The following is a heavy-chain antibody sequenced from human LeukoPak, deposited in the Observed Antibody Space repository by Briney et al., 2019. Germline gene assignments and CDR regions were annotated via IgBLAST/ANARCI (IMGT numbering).Heavy chain of an antibody. CDR3: ARARGIDLESRGLDY. D-gene: IGHD3-10*01. CDR2: ISSSGSTI. J-gene: IGHJ4*02. V-gene: IGHV3-48*03. CDR1: GFTFSSYE. Sequence: GGSLRLSCAASGFTFSSYEMNWVRQAPGKGLEWVSYISSSGSTIYYADSVKGRFTISRDNAKNLLYLQMNSLRAEDTAVYYCARARGIDLESRGLDYWGQGTLVTVSS.